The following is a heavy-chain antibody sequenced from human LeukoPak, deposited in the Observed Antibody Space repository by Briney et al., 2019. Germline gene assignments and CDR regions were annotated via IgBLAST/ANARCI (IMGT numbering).Heavy chain of an antibody. Sequence: GASVKVSCKASGYTFTSYDINWVRQATGQGLEWMGWMNPNSGNTGYAQKFQGRVTMTRNTSISTAYMELSSLRSEDTAVYYCARGDLNYYDSSGYYPWDQGTLVTVSS. CDR1: GYTFTSYD. CDR2: MNPNSGNT. V-gene: IGHV1-8*01. CDR3: ARGDLNYYDSSGYYP. D-gene: IGHD3-22*01. J-gene: IGHJ5*02.